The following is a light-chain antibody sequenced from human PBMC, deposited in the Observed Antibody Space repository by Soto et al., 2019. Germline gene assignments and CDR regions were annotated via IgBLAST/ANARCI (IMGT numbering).Light chain of an antibody. CDR1: SSDIGSYDR. J-gene: IGLJ1*01. V-gene: IGLV2-18*02. CDR2: DVS. Sequence: QSVLTQPPSVSGSPGHSVAISCTGASSDIGSYDRVSWYHQPPGTAPKLIIYDVSNRPSGVPDRFSGAKSGNTASLTISGLQAEDEADYYCSSFTTSDTYVFGTGTKVTVL. CDR3: SSFTTSDTYV.